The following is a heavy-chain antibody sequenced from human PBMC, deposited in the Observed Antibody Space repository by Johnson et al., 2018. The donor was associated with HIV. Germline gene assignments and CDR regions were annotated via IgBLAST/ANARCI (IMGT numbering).Heavy chain of an antibody. CDR3: AKIGAAAGLKDAFDI. CDR1: GFTFSSYG. V-gene: IGHV3-30*18. CDR2: ISYDGTGK. Sequence: QVQLVESGGGLVQPGGSLRLSCAASGFTFSSYGMHWVRQAPGTGLEWVAVISYDGTGKYYSHSVKGRFTISRDNSNNTIYLQMDSLRAEDTALYYCAKIGAAAGLKDAFDIWGQGTMVTVSS. D-gene: IGHD6-13*01. J-gene: IGHJ3*02.